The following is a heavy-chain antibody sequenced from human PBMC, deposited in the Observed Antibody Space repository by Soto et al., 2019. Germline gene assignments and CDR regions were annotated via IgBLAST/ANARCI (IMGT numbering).Heavy chain of an antibody. CDR1: GGIFSSNT. D-gene: IGHD2-21*02. V-gene: IGHV1-69*06. CDR3: ASKAACGGDCYAFDS. J-gene: IGHJ4*02. CDR2: IIPLFGTA. Sequence: QVYLVQSGAEVQKPGSSVKISCKASGGIFSSNTINWVRQAAGQGLEWMGGIIPLFGTANYAEKFQGRVTITADKSTKTEYMELTSLRSEDTAVYYCASKAACGGDCYAFDSWGQGTLVTVSS.